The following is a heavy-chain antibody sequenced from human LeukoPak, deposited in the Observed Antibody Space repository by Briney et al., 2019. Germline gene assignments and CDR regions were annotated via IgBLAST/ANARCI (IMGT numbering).Heavy chain of an antibody. CDR1: GFTFSTYW. Sequence: GGSPRLSCAASGFTFSTYWMSWVRQAPGKGLEWVANIKQDGSEKYYVDSVKGRFTISRDNAKNSLYLQMNSLRAEDTAVYYCARATIFGVVNHFDYWGQGTLVTVSS. V-gene: IGHV3-7*01. J-gene: IGHJ4*02. D-gene: IGHD3-3*01. CDR3: ARATIFGVVNHFDY. CDR2: IKQDGSEK.